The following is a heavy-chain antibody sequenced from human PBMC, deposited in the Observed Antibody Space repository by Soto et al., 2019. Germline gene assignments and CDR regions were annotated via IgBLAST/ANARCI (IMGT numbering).Heavy chain of an antibody. CDR3: ARVMYYDFWSGYFTYYFDY. CDR2: MNPNSGNT. CDR1: GYTFTSYD. V-gene: IGHV1-8*01. Sequence: ASVKVSCKASGYTFTSYDINWVRQATGQGLEWMGWMNPNSGNTGYAQKFQGRVTMTRNTSISTAYMEMSSLRSEDTAVYYCARVMYYDFWSGYFTYYFDYWGQGTLVSVSS. J-gene: IGHJ4*02. D-gene: IGHD3-3*01.